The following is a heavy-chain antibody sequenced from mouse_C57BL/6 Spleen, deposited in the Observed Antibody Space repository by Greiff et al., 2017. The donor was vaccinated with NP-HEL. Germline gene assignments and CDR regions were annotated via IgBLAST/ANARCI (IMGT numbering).Heavy chain of an antibody. Sequence: EVKLMESGGGLVKPGGSLKLSCAASGFTFSSYAMSWVRQTPEKRLEWVATISDGGSYTYYPDNVKGRFTISSDNAKHNLYLQMSHLKSEDTAMYYCARDWGLPGYLGDWGQGTTLTVAS. J-gene: IGHJ2*01. V-gene: IGHV5-4*01. CDR3: ARDWGLPGYLGD. D-gene: IGHD1-2*01. CDR1: GFTFSSYA. CDR2: ISDGGSYT.